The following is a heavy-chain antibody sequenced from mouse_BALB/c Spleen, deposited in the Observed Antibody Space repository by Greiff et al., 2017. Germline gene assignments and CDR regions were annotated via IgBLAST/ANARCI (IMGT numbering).Heavy chain of an antibody. V-gene: IGHV1-80*01. CDR1: GYAFSSYW. CDR3: ARDGFTTVVAPYFDY. J-gene: IGHJ2*01. D-gene: IGHD1-1*01. CDR2: IYPGDGDT. Sequence: VQLQESGAELVRPGSSVKISCKASGYAFSSYWMNWVKQRPGQGLEWIGQIYPGDGDTNYNGKFKGKATLTADKSSSTAYMQLSSLTSEDSAVYFCARDGFTTVVAPYFDYWGQGTTLTVSS.